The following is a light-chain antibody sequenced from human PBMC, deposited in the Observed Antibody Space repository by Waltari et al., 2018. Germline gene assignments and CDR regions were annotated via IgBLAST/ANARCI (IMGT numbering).Light chain of an antibody. CDR3: AAWDDSLSGLV. J-gene: IGLJ3*02. CDR2: KNN. V-gene: IGLV1-47*01. CDR1: SSNIGSNY. Sequence: QFVLTPPPSASGTPGQKVTISCNGSSSNIGSNYVYWYQQLPGTAPKLLIFKNNQRPSGVPDRFSDSKSGTSASLAINGLRSEDEADYYCAAWDDSLSGLVLGGGTKVTVL.